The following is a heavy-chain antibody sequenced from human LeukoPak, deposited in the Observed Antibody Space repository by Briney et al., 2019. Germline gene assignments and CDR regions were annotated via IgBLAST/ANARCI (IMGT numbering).Heavy chain of an antibody. J-gene: IGHJ4*02. CDR3: ARRDGY. Sequence: GASVKVSCKASVYSFTSKYMHWVRQAPGQGLEWMGIINPSGGSATYSQKFQGRVTMTRDTSTSTVYMELRNLRSEDTAVYYCARRDGYWGQGTLVTVSS. CDR1: VYSFTSKY. CDR2: INPSGGSA. V-gene: IGHV1-46*01.